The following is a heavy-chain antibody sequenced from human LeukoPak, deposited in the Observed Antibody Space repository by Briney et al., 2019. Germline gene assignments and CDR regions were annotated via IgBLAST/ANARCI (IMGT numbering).Heavy chain of an antibody. CDR3: AADDVQRGSYPNWFDP. CDR2: IVVGSGNT. J-gene: IGHJ5*02. Sequence: SVKVSCKASGFTFTSSAVQWVRQARGQRLEWIGWIVVGSGNTNYAQKFQERVTITRDMSTSTAYMELSSLRSEDTAVYYCAADDVQRGSYPNWFDPWGQGSLVTVSS. D-gene: IGHD1-26*01. CDR1: GFTFTSSA. V-gene: IGHV1-58*01.